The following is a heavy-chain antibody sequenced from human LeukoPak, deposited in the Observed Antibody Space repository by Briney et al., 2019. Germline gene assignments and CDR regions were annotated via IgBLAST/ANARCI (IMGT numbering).Heavy chain of an antibody. CDR3: ARDSVEWGSSGLDY. V-gene: IGHV4-61*08. CDR2: IYYSGST. CDR1: GGSISSGGYS. D-gene: IGHD6-19*01. Sequence: SETLSLTCAVSGGSISSGGYSWSWIRQPPGKGLEWIGYIYYSGSTNYNPSLKSRVTISVDTSKNQFSLKLSSVTASDTAVYYCARDSVEWGSSGLDYWGQGTLVTVSS. J-gene: IGHJ4*02.